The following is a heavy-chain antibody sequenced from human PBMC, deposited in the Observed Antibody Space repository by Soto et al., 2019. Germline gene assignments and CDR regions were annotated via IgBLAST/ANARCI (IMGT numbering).Heavy chain of an antibody. CDR3: ARDGLLLRYFYCLSHRYYYYGMDV. CDR1: GGSFSGYY. J-gene: IGHJ6*02. V-gene: IGHV4-34*01. CDR2: INHSGST. Sequence: SETLSLTCAVYGGSFSGYYWSWIRQPPGKGLEWIGEINHSGSTNYNPSLKSRVTISVDTSKNQFSLKLSSVTAADTAVYYCARDGLLLRYFYCLSHRYYYYGMDVWAQGTKVTVS. D-gene: IGHD3-9*01.